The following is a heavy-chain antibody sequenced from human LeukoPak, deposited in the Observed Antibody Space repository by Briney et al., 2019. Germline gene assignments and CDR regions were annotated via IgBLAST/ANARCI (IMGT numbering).Heavy chain of an antibody. D-gene: IGHD2-2*01. CDR3: TRVYQLLSNP. J-gene: IGHJ5*02. V-gene: IGHV3-48*03. Sequence: GGSLRLSCAASGFTFSSYEMNWVRQAPGKGLEWVSYISSSGSTIYYADSVKGRLTISRDNAKNSLYLQMNSLKTEDTAVYYCTRVYQLLSNPWGQGTLVTVSS. CDR1: GFTFSSYE. CDR2: ISSSGSTI.